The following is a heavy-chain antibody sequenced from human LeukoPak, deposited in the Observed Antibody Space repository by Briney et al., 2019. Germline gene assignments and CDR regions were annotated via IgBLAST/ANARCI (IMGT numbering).Heavy chain of an antibody. CDR1: GYTFTSYG. D-gene: IGHD3-22*01. J-gene: IGHJ5*02. CDR3: ARVRKRITMIVVTKAEGWFDP. Sequence: ASVKVSCKASGYTFTSYGISWVRQAPGQGLEWMGWISAYNGNTNYAQKLQGRVTMTTDTSTSTAYMELRSLRSDDTAVYYCARVRKRITMIVVTKAEGWFDPWGQGTLVTVSS. CDR2: ISAYNGNT. V-gene: IGHV1-18*01.